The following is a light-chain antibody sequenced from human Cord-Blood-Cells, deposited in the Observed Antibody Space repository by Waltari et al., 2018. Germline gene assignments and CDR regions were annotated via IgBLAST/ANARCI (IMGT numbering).Light chain of an antibody. J-gene: IGKJ1*01. Sequence: DIQMTQSPSTLSASVGDRVTITCRASQSISSWLGWYQQKPGKAPKLLIYDASSLESGGPSRFSGSGSGTEVTLTSSSLQPDDFATYYCQQYNSYWTFGQGTKVEIK. V-gene: IGKV1-5*01. CDR1: QSISSW. CDR2: DAS. CDR3: QQYNSYWT.